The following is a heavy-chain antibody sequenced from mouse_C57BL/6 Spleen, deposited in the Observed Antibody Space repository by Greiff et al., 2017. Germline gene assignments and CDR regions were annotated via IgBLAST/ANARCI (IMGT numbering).Heavy chain of an antibody. CDR3: ARQRGYDPYFDY. Sequence: EVKLVESGGDLVKPGGSLKLSCAASGFTFSSYGMSWVRQTPDKRLEWVATISSGGSYTYYPDSVKGRFTISRDNAKNTLYLQMSSLKSEDTAMYCCARQRGYDPYFDYWGQGTTLTVSS. V-gene: IGHV5-6*01. J-gene: IGHJ2*01. CDR1: GFTFSSYG. CDR2: ISSGGSYT. D-gene: IGHD2-10*02.